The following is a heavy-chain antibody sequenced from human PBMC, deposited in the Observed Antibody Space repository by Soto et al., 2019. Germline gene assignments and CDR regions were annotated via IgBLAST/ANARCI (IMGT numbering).Heavy chain of an antibody. CDR1: GYSFTSYW. J-gene: IGHJ6*02. V-gene: IGHV5-51*01. D-gene: IGHD2-2*01. CDR3: ASHYCSSTSCYPVYHYYYGMDV. Sequence: GESLKISCKGSGYSFTSYWIGWVRQMPGKGLEWMGIIYPGDSDTRYSPSFQGQVTISADKSISTAYLQWSSLKASDTAMYYCASHYCSSTSCYPVYHYYYGMDVWGQGTTVTVSS. CDR2: IYPGDSDT.